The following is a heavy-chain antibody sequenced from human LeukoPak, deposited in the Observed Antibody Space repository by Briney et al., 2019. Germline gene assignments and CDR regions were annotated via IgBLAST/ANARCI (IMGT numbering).Heavy chain of an antibody. Sequence: PGGSLRLSCAASGFTFSSYGMHWVRQAPGKGLEWVAVIWYDGSNKYYADSVKGRFTISRDNSKNTLYLQMNSLRAEDTAEYYCARDLYGDYAGTDHYFDYWGQGTLVTVSS. J-gene: IGHJ4*02. D-gene: IGHD4-17*01. CDR2: IWYDGSNK. V-gene: IGHV3-33*01. CDR3: ARDLYGDYAGTDHYFDY. CDR1: GFTFSSYG.